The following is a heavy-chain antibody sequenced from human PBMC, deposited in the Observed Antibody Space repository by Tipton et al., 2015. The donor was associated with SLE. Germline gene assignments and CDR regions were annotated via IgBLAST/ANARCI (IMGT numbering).Heavy chain of an antibody. Sequence: TLSLTCTVSGGSISSYYWNWIRQPPGKGLEWIGYIYYSGSTNYNPSLKSRVTISVDTSKNQFSLKLSSVTAADTAVYYCARDTYSSSWYRGFDYWGQGTLVTVSS. D-gene: IGHD6-13*01. CDR3: ARDTYSSSWYRGFDY. J-gene: IGHJ4*02. V-gene: IGHV4-59*01. CDR1: GGSISSYY. CDR2: IYYSGST.